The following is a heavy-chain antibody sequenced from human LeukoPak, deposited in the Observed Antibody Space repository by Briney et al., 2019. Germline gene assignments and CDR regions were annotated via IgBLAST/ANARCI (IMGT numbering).Heavy chain of an antibody. V-gene: IGHV3-30*04. D-gene: IGHD3-22*01. Sequence: GGSLRLSCAASGFTLSSYAMHWVRQAPGKGLEGGAVISYDGSNKYYADSVKGRFTISRDNSKNTLYLQMNSLRAEDTAVYYCARDYYYDSSGYYPVYWGQGTLVTVSS. CDR3: ARDYYYDSSGYYPVY. CDR2: ISYDGSNK. CDR1: GFTLSSYA. J-gene: IGHJ4*02.